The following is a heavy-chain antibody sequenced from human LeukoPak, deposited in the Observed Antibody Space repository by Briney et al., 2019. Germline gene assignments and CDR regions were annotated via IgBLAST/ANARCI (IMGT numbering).Heavy chain of an antibody. CDR1: GYTFTGYY. D-gene: IGHD2-2*01. CDR3: ARDLEYCSSTSCHYSMDV. V-gene: IGHV1-2*02. CDR2: INPNSGGT. Sequence: ASVKVSCKASGYTFTGYYMHWVRQAPGQGLEWMGWINPNSGGTNYAQKFQGRVTMTRDTSISTAYMELSRLRSDDTAVYYCARDLEYCSSTSCHYSMDVWGKGTTVTVSS. J-gene: IGHJ6*03.